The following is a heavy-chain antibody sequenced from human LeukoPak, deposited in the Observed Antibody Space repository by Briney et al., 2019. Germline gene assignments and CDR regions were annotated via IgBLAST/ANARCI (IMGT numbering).Heavy chain of an antibody. Sequence: GESLRLSCAASGFTFSSYGMHWVRQAPGKGLEWLVVISYDGSERNYADSVKGRFFISRDNSKNTLDLQMNSLRAEDTAVYYCAKAGYSSSWYLVNSLDIWGQGTMVTVS. D-gene: IGHD6-13*01. CDR2: ISYDGSER. CDR3: AKAGYSSSWYLVNSLDI. CDR1: GFTFSSYG. V-gene: IGHV3-30*18. J-gene: IGHJ3*02.